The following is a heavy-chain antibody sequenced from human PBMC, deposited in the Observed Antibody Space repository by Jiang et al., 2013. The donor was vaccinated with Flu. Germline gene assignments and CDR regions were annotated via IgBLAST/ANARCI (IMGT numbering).Heavy chain of an antibody. CDR1: EYTFTNYD. CDR3: ATFRPQGGPNWLVP. J-gene: IGHJ5*02. Sequence: SEYTFTNYDINWVRQASGQGLEWMGWMSPNSGNTGCAQKFQDRLTLTRDTSITTAYMELSNLTSDDTALYYCATFRPQGGPNWLVPWGQGTLVSVSS. D-gene: IGHD2-15*01. V-gene: IGHV1-8*01. CDR2: MSPNSGNT.